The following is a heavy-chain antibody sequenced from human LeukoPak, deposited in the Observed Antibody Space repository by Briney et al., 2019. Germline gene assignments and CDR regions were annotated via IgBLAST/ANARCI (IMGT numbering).Heavy chain of an antibody. J-gene: IGHJ5*02. CDR1: GGSFSGYY. CDR2: INHSGST. CDR3: ARLGSANWFDP. Sequence: SETLSLTCAVYGGSFSGYYWSWIRQPPGKGLEWIEEINHSGSTNYNPSLKSRVTISVDTSKNQFSLKLSSVTAADTAVYYCARLGSANWFDPWGQGTLVTVSS. V-gene: IGHV4-34*01.